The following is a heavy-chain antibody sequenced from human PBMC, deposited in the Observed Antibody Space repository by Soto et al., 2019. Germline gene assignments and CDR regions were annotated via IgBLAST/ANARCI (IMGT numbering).Heavy chain of an antibody. V-gene: IGHV3-53*01. CDR2: IYSGRIT. D-gene: IGHD3-3*01. CDR3: ARSPIFGVWYFDY. J-gene: IGHJ4*02. Sequence: PGGSLRHFCAASGFTVRSYYKSWVRRAQGKGLEWVSAIYSGRITCYADPVQGRFSISRDNSKNSLYLQMNSLSVENMAVYYCARSPIFGVWYFDYWGQGTLVTVSS. CDR1: GFTVRSYY.